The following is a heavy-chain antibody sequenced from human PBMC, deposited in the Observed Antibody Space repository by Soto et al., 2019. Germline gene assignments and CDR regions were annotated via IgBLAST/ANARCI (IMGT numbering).Heavy chain of an antibody. Sequence: QVQLQESGPGLVKPSETLSLTCTVSGGSISSYYWSWIRQPPGKGLEWIGFIFYSGSTSYNPSLTSRVTISIDTYEYQFSLKLNSVTAAYTAVYYCASMIGDPVLSFDSWGQGTLVAVSS. CDR2: IFYSGST. CDR3: ASMIGDPVLSFDS. D-gene: IGHD3-10*02. V-gene: IGHV4-59*01. CDR1: GGSISSYY. J-gene: IGHJ5*01.